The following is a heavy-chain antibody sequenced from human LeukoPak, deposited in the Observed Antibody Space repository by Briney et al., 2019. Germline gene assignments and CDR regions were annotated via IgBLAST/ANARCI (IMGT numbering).Heavy chain of an antibody. D-gene: IGHD2-2*01. V-gene: IGHV1-18*01. CDR2: ISAYNGNT. CDR1: GYTFTSYG. Sequence: ASVKVSCKASGYTFTSYGISWVRQAPGQGLEWMGWISAYNGNTNYAQKLQGRVTMTTDTSTSTAYMELRSLRSDDTAVYYCAVPYCSSTSCPSSGAFDIWGQGTMVTVSS. CDR3: AVPYCSSTSCPSSGAFDI. J-gene: IGHJ3*02.